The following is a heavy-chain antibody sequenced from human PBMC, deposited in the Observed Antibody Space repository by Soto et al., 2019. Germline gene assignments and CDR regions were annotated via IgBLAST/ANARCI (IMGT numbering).Heavy chain of an antibody. Sequence: QVQLVQSAAELKKPGASVNVSCMTSGYTFTTYDITWVRPAPGQGLEWMGWINGYSGTTDYAQKFQGRVNMTTDTPRGIAFMELSRLNFDDTGVYLCARKMSGWPKFDWWGQGTLVTVSS. V-gene: IGHV1-18*04. CDR2: INGYSGTT. D-gene: IGHD6-19*01. CDR1: GYTFTTYD. J-gene: IGHJ4*02. CDR3: ARKMSGWPKFDW.